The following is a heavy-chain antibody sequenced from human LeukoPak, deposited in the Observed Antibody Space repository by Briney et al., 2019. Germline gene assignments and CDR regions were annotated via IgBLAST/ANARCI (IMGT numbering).Heavy chain of an antibody. D-gene: IGHD6-6*01. CDR1: GFTFSSYC. V-gene: IGHV3-30*02. J-gene: IGHJ4*02. CDR2: IRYDGSNK. CDR3: ARGLSGYASSLGY. Sequence: GGSLRLSCAASGFTFSSYCMHWVRQAPGKGLEWVAFIRYDGSNKYYADSVRGRFSISRDNAKNTLYLQMNSLRAEDTAVYYCARGLSGYASSLGYWGQGTLVTVSA.